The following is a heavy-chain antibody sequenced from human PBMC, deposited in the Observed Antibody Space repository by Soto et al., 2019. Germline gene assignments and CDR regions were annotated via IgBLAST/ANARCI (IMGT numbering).Heavy chain of an antibody. Sequence: QVQLQQWGAGLLKPSETLSLTCAVYGGSFSGYYWSWIRQPPGKGLEWIGEINHSGSTNYNPSLKSRVPIALDTSKNQLSLDLSSVTAADTAVYYCARGGVVVVAATRWFDPWGQGTLVTVSS. J-gene: IGHJ5*02. V-gene: IGHV4-34*01. CDR1: GGSFSGYY. D-gene: IGHD2-15*01. CDR3: ARGGVVVVAATRWFDP. CDR2: INHSGST.